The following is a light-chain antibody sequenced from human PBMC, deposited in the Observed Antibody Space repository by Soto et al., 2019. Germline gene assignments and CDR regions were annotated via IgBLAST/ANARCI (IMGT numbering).Light chain of an antibody. V-gene: IGKV1-39*01. CDR1: QTIRYS. CDR2: DAS. CDR3: HQSAGSLTWT. J-gene: IGKJ1*01. Sequence: IQMTQSPSSLSASVGDTVTITCRASQTIRYSLNWYQQKPGKAPKVLIYDASTLQSGVPPRFSGSGSGTDFALTITSLQPEDFATYYCHQSAGSLTWTFGQGTRVEAK.